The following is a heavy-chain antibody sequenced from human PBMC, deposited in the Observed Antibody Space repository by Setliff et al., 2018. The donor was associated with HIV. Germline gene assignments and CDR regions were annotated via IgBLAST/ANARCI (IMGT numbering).Heavy chain of an antibody. J-gene: IGHJ4*02. Sequence: GASVKVSCKASGYSFTDYYIHWVRQAPGQGLEWMGWINPKSDGTNYAQKFQGRVTMTRDTSISTAYMELSRLRSDDTAVYYCARGMDYYDTSGYYLYYFDYWGQGTLVTVSS. CDR3: ARGMDYYDTSGYYLYYFDY. V-gene: IGHV1-2*02. CDR1: GYSFTDYY. D-gene: IGHD3-22*01. CDR2: INPKSDGT.